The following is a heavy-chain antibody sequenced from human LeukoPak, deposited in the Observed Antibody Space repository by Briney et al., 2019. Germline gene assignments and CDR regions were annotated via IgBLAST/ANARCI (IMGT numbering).Heavy chain of an antibody. CDR1: GFTFSSYAM. CDR3: ARSAAVTGQFDF. V-gene: IGHV4-4*02. J-gene: IGHJ4*02. Sequence: GSLRLSCTASGFTFSSYAMNWVRQPPGEALEWTGEIYHAGSTKYNPSLRSRLTISVDKSKNSFSLSLTSVTAADTAFYYCARSAAVTGQFDFWGPGTLVTVSS. CDR2: IYHAGST. D-gene: IGHD6-19*01.